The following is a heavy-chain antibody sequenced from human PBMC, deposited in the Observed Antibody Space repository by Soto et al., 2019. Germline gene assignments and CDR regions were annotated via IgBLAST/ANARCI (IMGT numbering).Heavy chain of an antibody. V-gene: IGHV1-18*01. CDR1: GYTFTSYG. CDR3: ARDQGPFLGTIFGVVIIQDFDY. CDR2: ISAYNGNT. J-gene: IGHJ4*02. Sequence: ASVKVSCKASGYTFTSYGISWVRQAPGQGHEWMGWISAYNGNTNYAQKLQGRVTMTTDTSTSTAYMDLRSLRSDDTAVYYCARDQGPFLGTIFGVVIIQDFDYWGQGTLVTVSS. D-gene: IGHD3-3*01.